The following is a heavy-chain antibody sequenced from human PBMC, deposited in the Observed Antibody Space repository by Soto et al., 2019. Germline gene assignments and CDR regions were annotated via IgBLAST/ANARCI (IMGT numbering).Heavy chain of an antibody. D-gene: IGHD6-13*01. V-gene: IGHV4-39*01. Sequence: SETLSLTCTVSGGSLSSGRYYWGWIRQPPGKGLEWIGSSYYSGSTYYNPSLKSRVTISVDTSKNQFSQKLSTVTAADTAVYYCARRRSSSAGNTAYVNDVCRQGT. CDR3: ARRRSSSAGNTAYVNDV. CDR1: GGSLSSGRYY. J-gene: IGHJ6*01. CDR2: SYYSGST.